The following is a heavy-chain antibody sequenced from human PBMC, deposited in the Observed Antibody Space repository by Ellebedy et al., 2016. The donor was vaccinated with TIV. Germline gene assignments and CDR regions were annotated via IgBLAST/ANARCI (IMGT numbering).Heavy chain of an antibody. CDR1: GFPFSSFE. CDR2: ISSSGTTK. J-gene: IGHJ6*02. V-gene: IGHV3-48*03. Sequence: GESLKISCAASGFPFSSFEFNWVRQSPGKGLEWVSYISSSGTTKYYADSVKGRFTISRDNAKNSLYLQMNSLRVEDTAVYYCVRDIFTAPGYGMDVWGQGTTVTVSS. D-gene: IGHD1-14*01. CDR3: VRDIFTAPGYGMDV.